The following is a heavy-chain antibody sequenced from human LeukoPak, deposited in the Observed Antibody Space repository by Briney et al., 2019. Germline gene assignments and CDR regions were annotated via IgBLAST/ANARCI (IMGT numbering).Heavy chain of an antibody. J-gene: IGHJ4*02. D-gene: IGHD1-20*01. V-gene: IGHV3-21*01. CDR3: ARDPPFIIGTTFFDY. Sequence: EGSLRLSCAASGFTFSSYSMNWVRQAPGKGLEWVSSISTSSTYIYYADSVKGRFTISRDNAKNSLYLQMNSLRAEDTAVYYCARDPPFIIGTTFFDYWGQGTLVTVSS. CDR2: ISTSSTYI. CDR1: GFTFSSYS.